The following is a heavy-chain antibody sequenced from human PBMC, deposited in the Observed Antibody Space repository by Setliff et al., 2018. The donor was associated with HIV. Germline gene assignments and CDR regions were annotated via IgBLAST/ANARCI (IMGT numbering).Heavy chain of an antibody. D-gene: IGHD6-13*01. J-gene: IGHJ4*02. CDR1: GGSISTYY. CDR2: ISYSGTT. CDR3: AAAEGQGPWYFFDN. V-gene: IGHV4-59*08. Sequence: PSETLSLTCTVSGGSISTYYWNWIRQPPGKGLEWIGYISYSGTTNYKPSLERRLTISVDTSKNQFSLSLSSVTATDTALYFCAAAEGQGPWYFFDNWGQGTQVTVSS.